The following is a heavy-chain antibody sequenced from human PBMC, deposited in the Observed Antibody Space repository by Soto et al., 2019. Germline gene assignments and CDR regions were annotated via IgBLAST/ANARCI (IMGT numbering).Heavy chain of an antibody. V-gene: IGHV4-59*01. J-gene: IGHJ5*02. CDR2: IYLGGSN. D-gene: IGHD3-16*01. Sequence: SETLCLTYSVSCASISSYYYSWIRQTPGKGLEWIGYIYLGGSNNYNPSFKSRVIISVDTSKNQFSVRLSSVTAADTAVYYCARAYYDTKGYRLDPWGLGPLVTVSS. CDR3: ARAYYDTKGYRLDP. CDR1: CASISSYY.